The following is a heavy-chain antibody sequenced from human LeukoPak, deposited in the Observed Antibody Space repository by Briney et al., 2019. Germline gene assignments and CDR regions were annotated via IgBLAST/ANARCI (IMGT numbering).Heavy chain of an antibody. D-gene: IGHD1-26*01. J-gene: IGHJ2*01. V-gene: IGHV3-33*06. CDR2: IWYDGSNK. Sequence: PGRSLRLSCAASGFTFSRYGMHWVRQAPGKGLEWVAVIWYDGSNKYYADSVKGRFTITRDNSKNTLYLQMNSLRAEDTAVYYCAKNLMGDAAYSWYFDLWGRGTLVTVSS. CDR1: GFTFSRYG. CDR3: AKNLMGDAAYSWYFDL.